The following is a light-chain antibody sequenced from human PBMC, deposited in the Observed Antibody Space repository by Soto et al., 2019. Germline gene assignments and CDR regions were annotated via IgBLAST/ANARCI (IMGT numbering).Light chain of an antibody. V-gene: IGLV2-14*01. J-gene: IGLJ2*01. Sequence: QSALTQPASVSGSPGQSITISCTGTSSDVGGYNYVSWYQQHPVKAPKLMIYEVSNRPSGVSNRFSGSKSGNTASLTISGLPDEDEADHYRSSYTSTTVVFGGGTKLTVL. CDR3: SSYTSTTVV. CDR1: SSDVGGYNY. CDR2: EVS.